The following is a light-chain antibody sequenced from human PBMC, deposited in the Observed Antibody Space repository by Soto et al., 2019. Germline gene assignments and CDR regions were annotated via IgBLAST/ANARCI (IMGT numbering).Light chain of an antibody. Sequence: DIQMTQSPSSLSASVGDRVTITCRASQGISSFLAWFQQKPGKAPKSLIYDASTLQSGVSSRFSGSGSDTHFTLTISSLQPEDFATYYCQQYHRYPASFGQGTKVEIK. V-gene: IGKV1-16*01. CDR2: DAS. J-gene: IGKJ1*01. CDR3: QQYHRYPAS. CDR1: QGISSF.